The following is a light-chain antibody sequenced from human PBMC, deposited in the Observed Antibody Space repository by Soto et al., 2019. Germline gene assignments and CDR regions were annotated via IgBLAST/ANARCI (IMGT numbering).Light chain of an antibody. CDR2: DVS. J-gene: IGLJ2*01. V-gene: IGLV2-14*01. Sequence: QSALTQPASVSGSPGQSITISCTGTSSDVGGYNYVSWYQQHPGKDPKLMIYDVSNRPLGVSNRFSGSKSGNTASLTISGLQAEDEADYYCSSYTSSSTVVFGGGTKLTVL. CDR1: SSDVGGYNY. CDR3: SSYTSSSTVV.